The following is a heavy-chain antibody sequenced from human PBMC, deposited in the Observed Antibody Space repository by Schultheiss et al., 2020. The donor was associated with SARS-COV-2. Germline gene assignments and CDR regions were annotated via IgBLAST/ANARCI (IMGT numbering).Heavy chain of an antibody. CDR2: ISSNGGST. J-gene: IGHJ6*02. V-gene: IGHV3-64*04. Sequence: GGSLRLSCAASGFTFSGSAMHWVRQAPGKGLEYVSAISSNGGSTYYADSVKGRFTISRDNSKNTLYLQMNSLRAEDTAVYYCARDYSSSWDYYYYGMDVWGQGTTVTVSS. D-gene: IGHD6-13*01. CDR1: GFTFSGSA. CDR3: ARDYSSSWDYYYYGMDV.